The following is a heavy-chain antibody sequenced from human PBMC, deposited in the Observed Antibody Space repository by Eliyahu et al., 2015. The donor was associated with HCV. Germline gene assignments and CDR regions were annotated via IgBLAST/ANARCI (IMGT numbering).Heavy chain of an antibody. CDR1: GFXFDDSS. Sequence: VQLVESGEGVVQPGRSLKLSCAGSGFXFDDSSMHWVRQLPGKGLEWIAGITYNGANTDYADSVKGRFIISRENAKNSLYLQMNSLRREDTGLYFCTKGRVDFAGDGWYFDFWGRGTLVSVSS. D-gene: IGHD2-15*01. J-gene: IGHJ2*01. CDR2: ITYNGANT. V-gene: IGHV3-9*01. CDR3: TKGRVDFAGDGWYFDF.